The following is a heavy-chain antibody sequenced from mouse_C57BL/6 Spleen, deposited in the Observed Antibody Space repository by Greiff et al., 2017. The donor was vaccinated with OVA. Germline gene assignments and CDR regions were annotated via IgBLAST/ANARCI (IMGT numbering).Heavy chain of an antibody. J-gene: IGHJ1*03. CDR3: ARGEYSNYPYWYFDV. D-gene: IGHD2-5*01. Sequence: VQLQQSGAELVKPGASVKISCKASGYAFSSYWMNWVKQRPGKGLEWIGQIYPGDGDTNYNGKFKGKATLTADKSSSTAYMQLSSLTSEGSAVYFCARGEYSNYPYWYFDVWGTGTTVTVSS. CDR1: GYAFSSYW. CDR2: IYPGDGDT. V-gene: IGHV1-80*01.